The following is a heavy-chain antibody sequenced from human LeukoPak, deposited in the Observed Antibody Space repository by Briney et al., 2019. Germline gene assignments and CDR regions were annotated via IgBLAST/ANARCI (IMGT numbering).Heavy chain of an antibody. CDR1: GFTFSGSA. CDR3: TRHSMDYYDSSGYN. V-gene: IGHV3-73*01. D-gene: IGHD3-22*01. CDR2: IRSKANSYAT. Sequence: GGSLRLSCAASGFTFSGSALHWVRQASGKGLEWVGRIRSKANSYATAYAASVKGRFTISRDDSKNTAYLQMNSLKTEDTAVYYCTRHSMDYYDSSGYNWGQGTLVTVSS. J-gene: IGHJ4*02.